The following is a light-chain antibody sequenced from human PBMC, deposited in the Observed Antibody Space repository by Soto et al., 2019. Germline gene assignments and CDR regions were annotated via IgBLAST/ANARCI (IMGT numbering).Light chain of an antibody. J-gene: IGKJ2*01. Sequence: ENVLTQSPGTLSLSPEERATLSCRASQSVTSNFLAWYQQKPGQAPRLLIYGASTRAAGVPDRFSGSGSGTDFTLTITGLEPEDFAVYYCQQYGRSPLLYTFGQGTKL. V-gene: IGKV3-20*01. CDR1: QSVTSNF. CDR2: GAS. CDR3: QQYGRSPLLYT.